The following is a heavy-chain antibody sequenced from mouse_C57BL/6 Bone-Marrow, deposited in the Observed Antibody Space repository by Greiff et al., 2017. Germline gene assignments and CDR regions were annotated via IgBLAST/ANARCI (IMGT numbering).Heavy chain of an antibody. CDR2: IHPNSGST. V-gene: IGHV1-64*01. Sequence: QVQLQQPGAELVKPGASVKLSCKASGYTFTSYWMHWVKQRPGQGLEWIGMIHPNSGSTNYNEKFKSKDTLTVDKSSSTAYMQLSSLTSEDSAVYYCARRGSSYWYFDVWGTGTTVTVSS. CDR1: GYTFTSYW. J-gene: IGHJ1*03. CDR3: ARRGSSYWYFDV. D-gene: IGHD1-1*01.